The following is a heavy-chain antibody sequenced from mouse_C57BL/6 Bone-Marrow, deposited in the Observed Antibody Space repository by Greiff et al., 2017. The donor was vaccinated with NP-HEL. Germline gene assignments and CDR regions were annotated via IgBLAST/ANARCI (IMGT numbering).Heavy chain of an antibody. CDR2: ISSGGSYT. CDR1: GFTFSSYG. J-gene: IGHJ1*03. D-gene: IGHD1-1*01. Sequence: EVQVVESGGDLVKPGGSLKLSCAASGFTFSSYGMSWVRQTPDKRLEWVATISSGGSYTYYPDSVKGRFTISRDNAKNTLYLQMSSLKSEDTAMYYCARPNYGSYWYFDVWGTGTTVTVSS. V-gene: IGHV5-6*01. CDR3: ARPNYGSYWYFDV.